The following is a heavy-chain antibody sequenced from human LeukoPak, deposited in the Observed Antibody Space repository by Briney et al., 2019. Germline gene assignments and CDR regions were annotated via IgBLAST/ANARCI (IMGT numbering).Heavy chain of an antibody. J-gene: IGHJ3*02. Sequence: GGSLRLSCAASGFTFEDYAMHWVRQAPGKGLEWVSGISWNSGSIGYADSVKGRFTISRDNAKNSLYLQMNSLRAEDTALYYCAKDIGYCSGGSCYYGALDIWGQGTMVTVSS. V-gene: IGHV3-9*01. CDR2: ISWNSGSI. CDR1: GFTFEDYA. D-gene: IGHD2-15*01. CDR3: AKDIGYCSGGSCYYGALDI.